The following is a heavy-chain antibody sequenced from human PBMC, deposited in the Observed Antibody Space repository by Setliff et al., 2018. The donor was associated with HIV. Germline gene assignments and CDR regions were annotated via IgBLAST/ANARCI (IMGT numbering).Heavy chain of an antibody. CDR1: GFTFSDHY. CDR2: IRNKPYGYST. Sequence: PGGSLRLSCAASGFTFSDHYMDWVRQSPGEGLEWVGRIRNKPYGYSTEYAASVKGRFTISRDDSENSLYLQMPSLKTEDTAVYYCTRASCTSPACPDDAFDIWGQGTMVTVSS. D-gene: IGHD2-2*01. V-gene: IGHV3-72*01. J-gene: IGHJ3*02. CDR3: TRASCTSPACPDDAFDI.